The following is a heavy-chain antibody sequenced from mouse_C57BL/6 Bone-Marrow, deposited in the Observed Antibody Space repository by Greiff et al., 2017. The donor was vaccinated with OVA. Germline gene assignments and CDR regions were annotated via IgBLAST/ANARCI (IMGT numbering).Heavy chain of an antibody. D-gene: IGHD2-2*01. J-gene: IGHJ1*03. CDR1: DSEVFPIAY. Sequence: QVQLQQSGSELRSPGSSVKLSCKDFDSEVFPIAYMSWVRQKPGHGFEWIGGILPSIGRTIYGEKFEDKATLDADTLSNTAYLELNSLTSEDSAIYYCARRFQLLGYYWYFDVWGTGTTVTVSS. V-gene: IGHV15-2*01. CDR2: ILPSIGRT. CDR3: ARRFQLLGYYWYFDV.